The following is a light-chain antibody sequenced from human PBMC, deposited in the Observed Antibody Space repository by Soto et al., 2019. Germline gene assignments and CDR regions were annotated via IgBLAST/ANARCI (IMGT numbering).Light chain of an antibody. V-gene: IGKV3-15*01. Sequence: EIVMTQSPATLSVSPGERATLSCRASQTVGSSLAWYQHKPGQAPRLLIYGASARAIGIPARFSGSGSGTEFTLTISSLQSEDFAVYYCQQYTTWPPSLTFGGGTKVEI. CDR2: GAS. J-gene: IGKJ4*01. CDR3: QQYTTWPPSLT. CDR1: QTVGSS.